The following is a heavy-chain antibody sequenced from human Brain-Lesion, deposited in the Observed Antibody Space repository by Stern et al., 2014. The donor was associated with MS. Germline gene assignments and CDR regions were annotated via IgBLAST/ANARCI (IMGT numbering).Heavy chain of an antibody. CDR3: VRPDKMGTIWN. Sequence: QLVESGPGLVKPSETLSLTCTASGGSITSSIYYWGWIRQPPGRGLEDIGTVYYTGRTLDDPSLKRGVTITVNTSKTQGPLKVTSGTAADTAVYYCVRPDKMGTIWNWGQGTLVTVSS. CDR1: GGSITSSIYY. V-gene: IGHV4-39*01. D-gene: IGHD1-7*01. CDR2: VYYTGRT. J-gene: IGHJ4*02.